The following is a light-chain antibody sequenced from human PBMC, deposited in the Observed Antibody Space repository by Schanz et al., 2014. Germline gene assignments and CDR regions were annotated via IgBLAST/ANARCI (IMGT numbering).Light chain of an antibody. CDR3: QSSYGAPFT. CDR1: QDIGKW. Sequence: DIQMTQSPSSVSASVGDTVTFTCRASQDIGKWLAWYQQKPGKAPKLLIYDASSLQSGVPSRFSGSGSGTDFTLTISCLQSEDFATYYCQSSYGAPFTFGPGTKVDIK. V-gene: IGKV1-12*01. J-gene: IGKJ3*01. CDR2: DAS.